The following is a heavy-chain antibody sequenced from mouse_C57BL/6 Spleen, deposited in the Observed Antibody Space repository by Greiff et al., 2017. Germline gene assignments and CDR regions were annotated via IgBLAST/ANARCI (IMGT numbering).Heavy chain of an antibody. CDR3: ARSGWSEYFDY. D-gene: IGHD2-3*01. CDR1: GYTFTSYW. J-gene: IGHJ2*01. CDR2: IHPNSGST. V-gene: IGHV1-64*01. Sequence: VKLQQPGAELVKPGASVKLSCKASGYTFTSYWMHWVKQRPGQGLEWIGMIHPNSGSTNYNEKFKSKATLTVDKSSSTAYMQLSSLTSEDSAVYYCARSGWSEYFDYWGQGTTLTVSS.